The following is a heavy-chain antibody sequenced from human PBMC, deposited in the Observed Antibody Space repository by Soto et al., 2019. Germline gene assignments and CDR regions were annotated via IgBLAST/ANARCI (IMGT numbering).Heavy chain of an antibody. CDR1: GFTFSDYY. D-gene: IGHD2-15*01. V-gene: IGHV3-11*06. CDR2: ISSSSSYT. CDR3: AGDGVVVAATYYGIDI. J-gene: IGHJ3*02. Sequence: QVQLVESGGGLVKPGGSLRLSCAASGFTFSDYYMSWIRQAPGKGLEWVSYISSSSSYTNYADSVKGRFTISRDNAKNSLYQQMNRLRAEDTALYYCAGDGVVVAATYYGIDIWGQGTMVTVSS.